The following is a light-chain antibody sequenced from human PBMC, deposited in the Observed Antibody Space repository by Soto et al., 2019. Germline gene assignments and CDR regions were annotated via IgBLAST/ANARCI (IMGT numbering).Light chain of an antibody. J-gene: IGKJ1*01. CDR1: QRLVHSDGTTY. CDR3: VQVTHFPWT. CDR2: KIS. V-gene: IGKV2-24*01. Sequence: IVMTQTPLSSPVTLLQPASSSVXSSQRLVHSDGTTYLSWFRQRPGQPPRLLIYKISNRFSGVPDRFSGSGAGTDFTLKISRVEAEDVGIYYCVQVTHFPWTFGQGTKVDIK.